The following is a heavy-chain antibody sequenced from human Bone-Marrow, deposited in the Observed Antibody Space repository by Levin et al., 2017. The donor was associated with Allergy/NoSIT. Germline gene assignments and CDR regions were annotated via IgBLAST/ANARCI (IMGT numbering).Heavy chain of an antibody. J-gene: IGHJ3*02. CDR1: GGSISSSNW. D-gene: IGHD2-2*01. Sequence: SETLSLTCAVSGGSISSSNWWSWVRQPPGKGLEWIGEIYHSGSTNYNPSLKSRVTISVDKSKNQFSLKLSSVTAADTAVYYCASGCSSTSCYLGAFDIWGQGTMVTVSS. V-gene: IGHV4-4*02. CDR3: ASGCSSTSCYLGAFDI. CDR2: IYHSGST.